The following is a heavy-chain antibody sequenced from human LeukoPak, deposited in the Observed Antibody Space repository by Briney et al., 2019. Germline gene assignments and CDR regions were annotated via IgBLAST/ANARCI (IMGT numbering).Heavy chain of an antibody. CDR1: GGSTSGFY. V-gene: IGHV4-59*08. Sequence: SETLSLTCSVSGGSTSGFYWSWIRQPPGKGLEWIGYIYYSGDSNYNPSLKSRVTMSLDTSKNQVSLRLSSVTAADTAVYYCARHPFSTPFDYWGRGTLVTVSS. CDR3: ARHPFSTPFDY. D-gene: IGHD2/OR15-2a*01. J-gene: IGHJ4*02. CDR2: IYYSGDS.